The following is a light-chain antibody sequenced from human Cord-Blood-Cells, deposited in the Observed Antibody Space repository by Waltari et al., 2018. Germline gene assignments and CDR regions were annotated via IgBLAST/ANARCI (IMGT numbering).Light chain of an antibody. V-gene: IGKV1-39*01. CDR2: AAS. CDR1: QSISSY. Sequence: DIQMNQSPSSLSASVGDRVTITCRASQSISSYLNWYQQKPGKAPKPLIYAASILQSGVPSRFSGSGAGTDFTLTISSLQPEDFATYYCQQSYSTPYSFGQGTKLEIK. J-gene: IGKJ2*03. CDR3: QQSYSTPYS.